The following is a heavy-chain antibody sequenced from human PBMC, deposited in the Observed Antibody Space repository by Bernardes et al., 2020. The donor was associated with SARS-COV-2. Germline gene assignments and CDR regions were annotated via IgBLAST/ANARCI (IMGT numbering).Heavy chain of an antibody. CDR1: GYTFTSYG. CDR3: ARGKNYDILTGYYRTQYYFDY. CDR2: ISSYNGNT. J-gene: IGHJ4*02. V-gene: IGHV1-18*01. D-gene: IGHD3-9*01. Sequence: AAVKVSCKTSGYTFTSYGINWVRQAPGQGLEWMGWISSYNGNTNYAQKFQGRVIMTTDTSTSTAYMDLMSLRSDDTAVYYCARGKNYDILTGYYRTQYYFDYWGQGTLVTVSS.